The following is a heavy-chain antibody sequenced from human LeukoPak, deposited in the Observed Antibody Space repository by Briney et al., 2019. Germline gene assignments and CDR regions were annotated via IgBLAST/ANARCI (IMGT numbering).Heavy chain of an antibody. CDR3: ASSGYSSSWEEGDAFDI. Sequence: SVKVSCKASGGTFSSYTISWVLQAPGQGLEWMGRIIPILGIANYAQKFQGRVTITADKSTSTAYMELSSLRSEDTAVYYCASSGYSSSWEEGDAFDIWGQGTMVTVSS. CDR1: GGTFSSYT. V-gene: IGHV1-69*02. CDR2: IIPILGIA. D-gene: IGHD6-13*01. J-gene: IGHJ3*02.